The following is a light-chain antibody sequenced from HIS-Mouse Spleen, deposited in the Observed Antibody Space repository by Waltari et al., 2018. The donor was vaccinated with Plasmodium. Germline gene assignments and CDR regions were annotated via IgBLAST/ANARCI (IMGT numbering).Light chain of an antibody. V-gene: IGKV1-39*01. CDR2: AAS. CDR1: QSISSY. CDR3: QQSYSTWT. J-gene: IGKJ1*01. Sequence: DIQMTQSPSSLSASVGDRVTITCRASQSISSYLNWYQQKPGKAHKLLIYAASSLQSGVPSRCSGSGSGTDFTLSISSLQPEDFATYYCQQSYSTWTFGQGTKVEIK.